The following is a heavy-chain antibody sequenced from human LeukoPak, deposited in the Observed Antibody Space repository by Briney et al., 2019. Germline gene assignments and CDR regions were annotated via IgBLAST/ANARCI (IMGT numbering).Heavy chain of an antibody. Sequence: SGGSLRLSCAASGFTLNSYLMSWVRQAPGRGLEWVANIKKDGSEENYLDPVKGRFTVSRDDAKNSLYLQMNSLRGEDTAVYYCARSNPNRNALDLWGQGTMVTISS. CDR1: GFTLNSYL. D-gene: IGHD1-14*01. V-gene: IGHV3-7*01. CDR2: IKKDGSEE. J-gene: IGHJ3*01. CDR3: ARSNPNRNALDL.